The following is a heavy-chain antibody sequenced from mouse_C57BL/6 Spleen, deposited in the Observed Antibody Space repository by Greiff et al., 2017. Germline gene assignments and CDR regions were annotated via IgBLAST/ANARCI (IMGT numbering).Heavy chain of an antibody. D-gene: IGHD2-3*01. CDR1: GYSIPSGYY. V-gene: IGHV3-6*01. CDR2: ISYGGSN. CDR3: ARDGYSGLAY. J-gene: IGHJ3*01. Sequence: ESGPGLVKPSQSLSLTCPVSGYSIPSGYYWYWIRQFPGNKLEWMGIISYGGSNNYNPTLKNLISITRDTSKNQFFLKLNSVTTEDTATYYCARDGYSGLAYWGQGTLVTVSA.